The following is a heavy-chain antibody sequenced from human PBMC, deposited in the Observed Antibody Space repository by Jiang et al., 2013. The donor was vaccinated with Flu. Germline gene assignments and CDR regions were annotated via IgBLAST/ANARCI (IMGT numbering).Heavy chain of an antibody. CDR2: INPTGGAT. CDR1: GYTFISYF. CDR3: AKDAVVAVATAWFDS. V-gene: IGHV1-46*01. Sequence: GAEVKKPGDSVKISCKASGYTFISYFIHWVRQAPGQGPEWMGIINPTGGATDYAQKFQARVTMTRDTSTSTVYMELSNLRSDDTAIYYCAKDAVVAVATAWFDSWGQGTLVTVSS. J-gene: IGHJ5*01. D-gene: IGHD2-15*01.